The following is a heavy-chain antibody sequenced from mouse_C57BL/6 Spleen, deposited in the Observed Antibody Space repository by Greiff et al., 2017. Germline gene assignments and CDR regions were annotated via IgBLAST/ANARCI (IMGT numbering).Heavy chain of an antibody. CDR1: GYTFSGYG. V-gene: IGHV1-9*01. CDR2: ICPGSGCT. CDR3: ATYDYDGRGYYMDY. Sequence: QVQLLQSGAELVKPGASVKLSCTASGYTFSGYGIAWVKQRPGNGLEWVGTICPGSGCTYYTEKFKGKVTFTADTAANTAYMHLSCLTTEDSAIYFCATYDYDGRGYYMDYWGQGTSVTVSS. D-gene: IGHD2-4*01. J-gene: IGHJ4*01.